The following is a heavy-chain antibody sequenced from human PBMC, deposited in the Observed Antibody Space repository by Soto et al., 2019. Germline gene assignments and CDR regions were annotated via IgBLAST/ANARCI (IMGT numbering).Heavy chain of an antibody. CDR3: ATRDYDILTGSLHI. D-gene: IGHD3-9*01. CDR1: EHTSTIYY. CDR2: INADSGDT. Sequence: QAHLVQSGSEVRKPGASVKVSCQALEHTSTIYYIHWVRQARGQGLEWMGWINADSGDTTYAQDFRGRVTFTRYKSTSTFHMELSRLRLDDTAMYFCATRDYDILTGSLHIWGQGTLITVSS. J-gene: IGHJ1*01. V-gene: IGHV1-2*02.